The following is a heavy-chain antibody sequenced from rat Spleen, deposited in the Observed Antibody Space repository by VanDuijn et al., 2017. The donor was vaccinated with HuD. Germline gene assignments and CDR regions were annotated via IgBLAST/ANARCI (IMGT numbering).Heavy chain of an antibody. CDR1: GFTFSNYG. CDR2: ISSNSGTI. V-gene: IGHV5-34*01. Sequence: EVELVESGGGLVQPGRSLKLSCVASGFTFSNYGMSWIRQAPGKGLEWVAHISSNSGTIYYADTVKGRFTISRDNAKNTLYLQLSSLRSEDTALYYCARSYYGGYDWGQGVMVTVSS. CDR3: ARSYYGGYD. J-gene: IGHJ2*01. D-gene: IGHD1-11*01.